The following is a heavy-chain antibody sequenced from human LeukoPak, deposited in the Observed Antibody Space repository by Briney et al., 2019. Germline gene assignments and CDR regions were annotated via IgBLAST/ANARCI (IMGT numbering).Heavy chain of an antibody. V-gene: IGHV4-34*01. CDR2: INHSGST. CDR3: ARESYPGGSGWYLGKYYFDY. Sequence: SETLSLTCAVYGGSFSGYYWSWIRQPPGKGLEWIGEINHSGSTNYNPSLKSRVTISVDTSKNQFSLKLSSVTAADTAVYYCARESYPGGSGWYLGKYYFDYWGQGTLVTVSS. CDR1: GGSFSGYY. J-gene: IGHJ4*02. D-gene: IGHD6-19*01.